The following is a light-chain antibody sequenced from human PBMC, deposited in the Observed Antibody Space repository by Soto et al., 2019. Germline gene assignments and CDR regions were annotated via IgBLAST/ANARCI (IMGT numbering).Light chain of an antibody. CDR2: DVS. CDR1: QGVTTN. V-gene: IGKV3-15*01. CDR3: QQYNNWPYS. Sequence: EIVMTQSPDILSLSPGERATLSCRAGQGVTTNFAWYQQKSGQSPRLLIYDVSIRATGVPARFSGTGSETDFTLTISGLQSGDSAVYFCQQYNNWPYSFGQGTRLEIK. J-gene: IGKJ5*01.